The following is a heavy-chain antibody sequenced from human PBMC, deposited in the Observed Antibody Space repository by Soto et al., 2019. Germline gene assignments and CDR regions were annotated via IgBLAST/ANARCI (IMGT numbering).Heavy chain of an antibody. CDR3: ASRPFYYYGLDV. J-gene: IGHJ6*02. CDR1: GFSISSGVYS. Sequence: SDTLSLTCAFSGFSISSGVYSWSWIRQPPGKGLEWIGYIYHSGSTYPKPSLKSRVTISLDRSKNQFSLKMTSVTAADTALYYCASRPFYYYGLDVWGQGTKVTVSS. V-gene: IGHV4-30-2*01. CDR2: IYHSGST.